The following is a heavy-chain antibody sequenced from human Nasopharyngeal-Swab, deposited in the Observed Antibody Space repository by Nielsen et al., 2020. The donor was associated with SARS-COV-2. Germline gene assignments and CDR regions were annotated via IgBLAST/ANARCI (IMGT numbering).Heavy chain of an antibody. D-gene: IGHD3-10*01. V-gene: IGHV3-21*01. CDR2: ISSSSSYI. CDR1: GFTFSSYS. J-gene: IGHJ4*02. Sequence: GASLQISCAASGFTFSSYSMNWVRQAPGKGLEWVSSISSSSSYIYYADSVKGRFTISRDNAKNSLYLQMNSLRAEDTTVYYCASYGSGRKRDYWGQGTLVTVSS. CDR3: ASYGSGRKRDY.